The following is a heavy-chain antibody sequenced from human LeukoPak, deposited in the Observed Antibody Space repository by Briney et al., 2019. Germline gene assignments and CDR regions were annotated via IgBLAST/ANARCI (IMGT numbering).Heavy chain of an antibody. V-gene: IGHV3-30*03. CDR3: ATNPGDYYDITGPPFDY. Sequence: GRSLRLSCAASGFTFSSYGMHWVRQAPGKGLEWVAVISYDGSNKYYADSVKGRFTISRDNSKNTLYLQMNSLRAEDTAVYYCATNPGDYYDITGPPFDYWGQGTQVIVSS. CDR1: GFTFSSYG. D-gene: IGHD3-22*01. J-gene: IGHJ4*02. CDR2: ISYDGSNK.